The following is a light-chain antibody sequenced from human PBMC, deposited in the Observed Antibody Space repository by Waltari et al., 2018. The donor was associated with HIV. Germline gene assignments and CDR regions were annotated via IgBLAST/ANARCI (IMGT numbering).Light chain of an antibody. CDR2: QKD. CDR3: QAWTSPGSI. J-gene: IGLJ2*01. Sequence: SSDWSQPPSVSVSSGHPVTITCSGDNLGHKHVYWYPQRPGQSPVLVMSQKDKRPSGIPERFSGSKSGNTASLTISGTQTLDEATYYCQAWTSPGSIFGGGTILTVL. V-gene: IGLV3-1*01. CDR1: NLGHKH.